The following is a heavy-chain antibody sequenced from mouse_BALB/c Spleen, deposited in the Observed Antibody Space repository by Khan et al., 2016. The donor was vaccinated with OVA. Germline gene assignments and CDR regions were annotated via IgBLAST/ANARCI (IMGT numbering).Heavy chain of an antibody. D-gene: IGHD2-3*01. CDR3: AKWGDGSTYAMDY. Sequence: QVQLKQSGPGLVAPSQSLAITCTVSGFSLTIYGVNWIRQPPGKGLEWLGVIWGDGSTNYHSALISRLSISKDNSKSQVVLKLNSLQTDDTATYYCAKWGDGSTYAMDYWGQGTSVTVSS. J-gene: IGHJ4*01. CDR2: IWGDGST. CDR1: GFSLTIYG. V-gene: IGHV2-3*01.